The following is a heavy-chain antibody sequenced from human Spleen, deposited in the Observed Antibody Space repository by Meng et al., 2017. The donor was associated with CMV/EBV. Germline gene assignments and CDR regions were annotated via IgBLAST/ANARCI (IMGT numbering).Heavy chain of an antibody. J-gene: IGHJ6*02. D-gene: IGHD3-10*01. Sequence: ASVKVSCKASGYTFTGYYMHWVRQAPGQGLEWMGWINPNSGGTNYAQKFQGRVTMTRDTSISTAYMELSSLRSEDTAVYYCARSAMVRGRMDVWGQGTTVTVSS. CDR2: INPNSGGT. CDR3: ARSAMVRGRMDV. V-gene: IGHV1-2*02. CDR1: GYTFTGYY.